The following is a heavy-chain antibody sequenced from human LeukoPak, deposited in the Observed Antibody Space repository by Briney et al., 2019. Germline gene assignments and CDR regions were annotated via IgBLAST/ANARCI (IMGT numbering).Heavy chain of an antibody. CDR1: GFTFSSFG. CDR3: ATDSRGYRAYDFEGIDY. D-gene: IGHD5-12*01. J-gene: IGHJ4*02. V-gene: IGHV3-33*01. CDR2: IWYDGSNK. Sequence: TGGSLRLSCAASGFTFSSFGMHWVRQAPGKGLEWVAIIWYDGSNKFYADSVKGRFTISRDNSKNTLYLQMNSLRAEDTAVYYCATDSRGYRAYDFEGIDYWGQGTLVTVSS.